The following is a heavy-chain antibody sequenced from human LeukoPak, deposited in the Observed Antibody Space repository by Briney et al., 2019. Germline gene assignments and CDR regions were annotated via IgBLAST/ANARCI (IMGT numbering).Heavy chain of an antibody. CDR3: ARQHDSYYYYYIDV. CDR2: SSYRGIT. CDR1: GGSVSSRNYY. J-gene: IGHJ6*03. Sequence: ASETLSPTCTVSGGSVSSRNYYWSWVRQPPGLGLEWIGSSSYRGITYYSPSLKSRVTMSIDTSENQFSLRLSSVTAADTAVYYCARQHDSYYYYYIDVWGSGTRVTVSS. V-gene: IGHV4-39*01.